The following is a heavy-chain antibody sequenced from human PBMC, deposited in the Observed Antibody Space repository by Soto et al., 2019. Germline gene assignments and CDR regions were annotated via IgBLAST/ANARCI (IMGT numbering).Heavy chain of an antibody. J-gene: IGHJ6*02. V-gene: IGHV1-46*01. Sequence: APVKVSCKASGYTFSIYLVGWLRQAPGQGLEWMGIINPSGGSTSYAQKFQGRVTMTRDTSTSTVYMELSSLRSEDTAVYYCARTLDSTPNYYYYYGMDVWGQGTTVT. CDR2: INPSGGST. CDR1: GYTFSIYL. CDR3: ARTLDSTPNYYYYYGMDV. D-gene: IGHD2-2*01.